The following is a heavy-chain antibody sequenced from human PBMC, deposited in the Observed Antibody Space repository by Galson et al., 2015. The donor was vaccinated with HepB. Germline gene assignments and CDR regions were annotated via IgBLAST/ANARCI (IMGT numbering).Heavy chain of an antibody. D-gene: IGHD6-13*01. CDR2: TCYRSKWYN. V-gene: IGHV6-1*01. J-gene: IGHJ4*02. Sequence: CAISGDSVSSNSGAWSWIRQSPTRGLEWLGRTCYRSKWYNDYAVSVKSRITINADTSKNQFSLHLNSVAPDDTAVYYCTREGSYSTSWYDDYWGQGTRVTVSS. CDR1: GDSVSSNSGA. CDR3: TREGSYSTSWYDDY.